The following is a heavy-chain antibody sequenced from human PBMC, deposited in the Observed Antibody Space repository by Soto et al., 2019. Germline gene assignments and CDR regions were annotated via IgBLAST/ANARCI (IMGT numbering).Heavy chain of an antibody. CDR2: ISYSGNT. D-gene: IGHD3-10*01. J-gene: IGHJ4*02. CDR1: GGSIGDYY. Sequence: QVQLQESGPGLVKPSETLSLSCTVSGGSIGDYYWSWIRQPPGKGLEWLGYISYSGNTNYNPSRKSRVTMSVDTSRKQFSLKLSSVTAADTAVYYCARHESGSGSYYGIDHWGQGTLVTVSS. V-gene: IGHV4-59*08. CDR3: ARHESGSGSYYGIDH.